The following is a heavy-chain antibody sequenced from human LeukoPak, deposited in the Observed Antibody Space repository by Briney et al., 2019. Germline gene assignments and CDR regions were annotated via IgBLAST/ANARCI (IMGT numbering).Heavy chain of an antibody. J-gene: IGHJ4*02. CDR2: IRSKAYGATT. CDR1: GFTFGDYA. V-gene: IGHV3-49*04. Sequence: PRRSLSLSCTASGFTFGDYAMSWVRQAPGKGLEWVGFIRSKAYGATTEYAASVKGRFTISRDDSKSIAYLQMNSLKTEDTAVYYCTRAPYGGNYLATYWGQTTLV. D-gene: IGHD4-23*01. CDR3: TRAPYGGNYLATY.